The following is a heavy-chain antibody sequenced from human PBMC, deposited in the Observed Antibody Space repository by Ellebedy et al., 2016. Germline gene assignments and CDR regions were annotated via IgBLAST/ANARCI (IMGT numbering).Heavy chain of an antibody. J-gene: IGHJ4*02. CDR3: VKGSIAVIATCFDY. D-gene: IGHD6-19*01. Sequence: SLKISCAASGFSFDDYAMHWVRQAPGMGLEWVSGISWNRGSMQYADSVKGRFTISRDNAKNSLYLQMNSLRTGDTAFYYCVKGSIAVIATCFDYWGQGTLVTVSS. CDR2: ISWNRGSM. V-gene: IGHV3-9*01. CDR1: GFSFDDYA.